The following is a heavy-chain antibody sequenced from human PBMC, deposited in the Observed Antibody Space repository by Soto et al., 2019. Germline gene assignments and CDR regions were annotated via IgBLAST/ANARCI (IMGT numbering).Heavy chain of an antibody. Sequence: ASVKVSCKASGYTFTSYGISWVRQAPGQGLEWMGWISAYNGNTNYAQKLQGRVTMTTDTSTSTAYMELRSLRSDDTAVYYCAREGYCSSTSCDNYYYYYMDVWGKGTTVPVSS. V-gene: IGHV1-18*01. CDR3: AREGYCSSTSCDNYYYYYMDV. D-gene: IGHD2-2*02. CDR1: GYTFTSYG. J-gene: IGHJ6*03. CDR2: ISAYNGNT.